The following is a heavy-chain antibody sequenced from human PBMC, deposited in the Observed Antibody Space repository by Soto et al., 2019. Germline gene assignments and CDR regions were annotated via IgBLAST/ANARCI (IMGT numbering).Heavy chain of an antibody. D-gene: IGHD2-15*01. V-gene: IGHV3-21*01. Sequence: EVQLVESGGGLVKPGGSLRLSCAASGFTFSDYSMNWVRQAPGKGLEWVSSIGNSGNYIYYADSVRGRFTISRDNAKNSLFLQMNGLRAEDTAVYYCRVAGVPFWGQGTLVTVSS. CDR1: GFTFSDYS. CDR3: RVAGVPF. J-gene: IGHJ4*02. CDR2: IGNSGNYI.